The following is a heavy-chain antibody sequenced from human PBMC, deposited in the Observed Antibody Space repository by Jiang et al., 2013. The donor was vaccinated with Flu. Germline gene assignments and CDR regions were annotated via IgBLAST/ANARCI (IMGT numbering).Heavy chain of an antibody. J-gene: IGHJ6*02. CDR1: GFTFSSYE. CDR3: ARENYYDSSDYAGMDV. D-gene: IGHD3-22*01. Sequence: SGEGLVQPGGSLRLSCAASGFTFSSYEMNWVRQAPGKGLEWVLYISSSGSTIYYADSVKGRFTISRDNAKNSLYLQMNSLRAEDTAVYYCARENYYDSSDYAGMDVWGQGTTVTVSS. V-gene: IGHV3-48*03. CDR2: ISSSGSTI.